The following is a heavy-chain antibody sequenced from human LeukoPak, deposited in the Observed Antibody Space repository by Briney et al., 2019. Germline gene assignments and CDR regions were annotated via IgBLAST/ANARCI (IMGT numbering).Heavy chain of an antibody. J-gene: IGHJ4*02. CDR3: ARDLHSYGSGDY. V-gene: IGHV3-33*08. D-gene: IGHD5-18*01. Sequence: GGSLRLSCAGSGFTFSNYGMHWVRQAPGKGLEWVAVIWYDGSNKYYADSVKGRFTISRDNSKNTLYLQMNSLRAEDTAVYYCARDLHSYGSGDYWGQGTLVTVSS. CDR1: GFTFSNYG. CDR2: IWYDGSNK.